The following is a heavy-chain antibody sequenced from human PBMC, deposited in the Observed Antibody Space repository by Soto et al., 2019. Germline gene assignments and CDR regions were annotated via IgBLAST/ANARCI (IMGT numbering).Heavy chain of an antibody. CDR1: GFTFSSYS. CDR3: ARALVSPDLYYFDY. D-gene: IGHD2-21*02. V-gene: IGHV3-21*01. Sequence: GSLRLSCAASGFTFSSYSMNWVRQAPGKGLEWVSSISSSSSYVYYADSVKGRFTISRDNAKNSLYLQMSSLRAEDTAVYYCARALVSPDLYYFDYWGQGTLVTVSS. CDR2: ISSSSSYV. J-gene: IGHJ4*02.